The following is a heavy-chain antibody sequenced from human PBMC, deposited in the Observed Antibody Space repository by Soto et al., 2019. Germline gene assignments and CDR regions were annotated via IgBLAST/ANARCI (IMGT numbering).Heavy chain of an antibody. J-gene: IGHJ5*02. D-gene: IGHD3-10*01. CDR3: ARAPLLWFGESLNWFDP. V-gene: IGHV1-69*13. Sequence: SVKVSCKASGGTFSSYAISWVRQAPGQGLEWMGGIIPIFGTANYAQKFQGRVTITADESTSTAYMELSSLRSEDTAVYYCARAPLLWFGESLNWFDPWGQGTLVTVSS. CDR2: IIPIFGTA. CDR1: GGTFSSYA.